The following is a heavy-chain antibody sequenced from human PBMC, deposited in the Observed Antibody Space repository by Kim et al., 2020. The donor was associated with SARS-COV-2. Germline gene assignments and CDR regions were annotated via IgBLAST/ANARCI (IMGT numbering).Heavy chain of an antibody. J-gene: IGHJ4*02. CDR3: ASSLGEKLGPYYFDY. D-gene: IGHD3-16*01. V-gene: IGHV3-7*01. CDR2: IKQDGSEK. CDR1: GFTFSSYW. Sequence: GGSLRLSCAASGFTFSSYWMSWVRQAPGKGLEWVANIKQDGSEKYYVDSVKGRFTISRDNAKNSLYLQMNSLRAEDTAVYYCASSLGEKLGPYYFDYWGQGTLVTVSS.